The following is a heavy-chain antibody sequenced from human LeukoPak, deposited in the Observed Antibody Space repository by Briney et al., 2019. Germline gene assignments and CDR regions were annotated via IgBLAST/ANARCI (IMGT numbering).Heavy chain of an antibody. CDR3: ARSTPSYYAVVPAARNWFDP. CDR1: RGSILNDY. J-gene: IGHJ5*02. V-gene: IGHV4-4*07. D-gene: IGHD2-2*01. CDR2: ISATGTT. Sequence: SETLSLTCTVSRGSILNDYWSWIRQPADKGLEWIGRISATGTTNYSPSLESRVAMSVDMSNNQFSLRLSSVTAADTAVYYCARSTPSYYAVVPAARNWFDPWGQGTLVTVSS.